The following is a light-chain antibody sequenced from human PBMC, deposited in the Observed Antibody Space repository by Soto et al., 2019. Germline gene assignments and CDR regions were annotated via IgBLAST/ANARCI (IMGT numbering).Light chain of an antibody. CDR3: SLYTTDSTYV. Sequence: QSALTQPASVSGSTGQSITISCTGTSSDVGTYNYVSWYQQHPGKAPKVMIYEVSNRPSGIPDRFSGSKSGNTASLTISGLQAEDEAEYYCSLYTTDSTYVFGTGTKVTVL. V-gene: IGLV2-14*01. CDR1: SSDVGTYNY. CDR2: EVS. J-gene: IGLJ1*01.